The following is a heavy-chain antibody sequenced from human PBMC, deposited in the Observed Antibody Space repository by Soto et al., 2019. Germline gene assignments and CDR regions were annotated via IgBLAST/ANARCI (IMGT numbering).Heavy chain of an antibody. V-gene: IGHV1-69*06. Sequence: SVKVSCKASGGTFSSYAISWVRQAPGQGLEWMGGIIPIFGTANYAQKFQGRVTITADKSTSTAYMELSSPRSEDTAVYYCARPYSGLFNRFDPWGQGTLVTVSS. D-gene: IGHD5-12*01. CDR2: IIPIFGTA. CDR1: GGTFSSYA. J-gene: IGHJ5*02. CDR3: ARPYSGLFNRFDP.